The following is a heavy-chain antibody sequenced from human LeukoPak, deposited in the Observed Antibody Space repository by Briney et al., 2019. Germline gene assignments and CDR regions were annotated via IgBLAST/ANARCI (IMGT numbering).Heavy chain of an antibody. Sequence: PSETLSLTCTVSGVSISSYYWSWIRQPPGKGLEWIGYVYYSGSTNYNPSLKSRVTISVDTSKNQFSLKLNSVTAADTAVYYCATYYYDSSGYYYFDYWGQGTLVTVSS. CDR2: VYYSGST. CDR3: ATYYYDSSGYYYFDY. D-gene: IGHD3-22*01. CDR1: GVSISSYY. J-gene: IGHJ4*02. V-gene: IGHV4-59*01.